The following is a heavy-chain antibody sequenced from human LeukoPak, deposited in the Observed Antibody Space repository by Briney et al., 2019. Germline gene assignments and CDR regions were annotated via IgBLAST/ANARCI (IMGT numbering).Heavy chain of an antibody. D-gene: IGHD6-19*01. V-gene: IGHV3-21*01. Sequence: GGSLRLSCAASGFTFSSYSMNWVRQAPGKGLEWVASISRSSSYRYYADSVKGRFTISRDNAKNSLYLQMNSLRAEDTAVYYCASFSSGWYGGVDFWGQGTLVTVSS. CDR1: GFTFSSYS. CDR2: ISRSSSYR. CDR3: ASFSSGWYGGVDF. J-gene: IGHJ4*02.